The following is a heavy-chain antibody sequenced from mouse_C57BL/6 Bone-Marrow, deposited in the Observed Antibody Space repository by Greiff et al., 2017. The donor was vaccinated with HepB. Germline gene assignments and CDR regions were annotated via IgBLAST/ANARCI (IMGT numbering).Heavy chain of an antibody. Sequence: QVQLQHSGPELVKPGASVKISCKASGYAFSSSWMNWVKQRPGKGLEWIGRIYPGDGDTNYNGKFKGKATLTADKSSSTAYMQLSSLTSEDSAVYFCARIGSSYWYFDVWGTGTTVTVSS. D-gene: IGHD1-1*01. V-gene: IGHV1-82*01. CDR2: IYPGDGDT. J-gene: IGHJ1*03. CDR3: ARIGSSYWYFDV. CDR1: GYAFSSSW.